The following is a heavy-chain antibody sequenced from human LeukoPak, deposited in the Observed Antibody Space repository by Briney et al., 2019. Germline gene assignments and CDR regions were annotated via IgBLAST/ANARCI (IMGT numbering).Heavy chain of an antibody. CDR2: ISGDYGYT. V-gene: IGHV1-18*04. D-gene: IGHD3-16*01. J-gene: IGHJ4*02. CDR1: GYTFNSHG. CDR3: ARNKTTGGGGFDY. Sequence: GASVKVSCKASGYTFNSHGISWIRRAPGQGPEWMGWISGDYGYTKYAQKFQGRVTMTTDTSTDTSYMELRSLRSDDTAVYYCARNKTTGGGGFDYWGQGTLITVSS.